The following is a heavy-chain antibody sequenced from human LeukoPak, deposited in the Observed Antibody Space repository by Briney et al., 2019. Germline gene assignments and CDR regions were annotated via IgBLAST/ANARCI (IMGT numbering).Heavy chain of an antibody. CDR1: GLTVSSNY. CDR3: ARDGSRDDSSGYYYDGYFDY. D-gene: IGHD3-22*01. J-gene: IGHJ4*02. CDR2: IYSGGST. V-gene: IGHV3-53*05. Sequence: PGGSLRLSCAASGLTVSSNYMSWVRQAPGKGLEWVSVIYSGGSTYYADSVKGRFTISRDNSKNTLYLQMGSLRAEDMAVYYCARDGSRDDSSGYYYDGYFDYWGQGTLVTVSS.